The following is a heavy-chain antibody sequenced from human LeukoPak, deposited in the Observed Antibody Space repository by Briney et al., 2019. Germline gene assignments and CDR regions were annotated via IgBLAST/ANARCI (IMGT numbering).Heavy chain of an antibody. CDR1: GFTFSSYG. D-gene: IGHD3-10*01. J-gene: IGHJ6*03. CDR2: ISGSGGST. V-gene: IGHV3-23*01. Sequence: GGSLRLSCAASGFTFSSYGMSWVRQAPGKGLEWVSAISGSGGSTYYADSVKGRFTISRDNSKNTLYLQMNSLRAEDTAVYYCAKLDSVWFGELLPYYYYMDVWGEGTTVTISS. CDR3: AKLDSVWFGELLPYYYYMDV.